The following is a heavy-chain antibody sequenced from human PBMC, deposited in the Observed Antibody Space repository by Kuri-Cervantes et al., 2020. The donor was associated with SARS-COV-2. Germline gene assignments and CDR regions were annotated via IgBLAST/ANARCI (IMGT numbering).Heavy chain of an antibody. CDR3: ARDRQLWLLESWCFDL. J-gene: IGHJ2*01. V-gene: IGHV1-3*01. Sequence: ASVKVSCKASGYTFTSYAMHWVRQAPGQRLEWMGWSNAGNGNTKYSQKFQGRVTITRDTSASTAYMELSSLRSEDTAVYYCARDRQLWLLESWCFDLWGRGTLVTVSS. CDR2: SNAGNGNT. D-gene: IGHD5-18*01. CDR1: GYTFTSYA.